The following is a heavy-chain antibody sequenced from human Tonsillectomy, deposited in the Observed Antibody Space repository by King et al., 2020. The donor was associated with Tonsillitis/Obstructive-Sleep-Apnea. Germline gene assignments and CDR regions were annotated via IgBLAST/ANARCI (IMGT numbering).Heavy chain of an antibody. J-gene: IGHJ3*02. CDR3: AREEPGMDAFDI. CDR1: GGSISSYY. Sequence: VQLQESGPGLVKPSETLFLTCTVSGGSISSYYWSWIRQPPGKGLECIGYIYYSGSTNYNPSLKSRVTISVDTSKNQFSLKLSSVTAADTAVYYCAREEPGMDAFDIWGQGTMVTVSS. CDR2: IYYSGST. V-gene: IGHV4-59*01. D-gene: IGHD1-14*01.